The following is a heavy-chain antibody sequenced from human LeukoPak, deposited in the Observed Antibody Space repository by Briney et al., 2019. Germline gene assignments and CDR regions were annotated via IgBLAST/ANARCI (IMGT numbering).Heavy chain of an antibody. CDR3: ARERPEPAATDNWFDP. CDR2: IIPIFGTE. D-gene: IGHD2-2*01. V-gene: IGHV1-69*05. CDR1: GGTFSSYA. J-gene: IGHJ5*02. Sequence: ASVKVSCKASGGTFSSYAIIWVRQAPGQGLEWMGRIIPIFGTENYAQKFQGRVTITTDESTSTAYMELSSLRSEDTAVYYCARERPEPAATDNWFDPWGQGTLVTVSS.